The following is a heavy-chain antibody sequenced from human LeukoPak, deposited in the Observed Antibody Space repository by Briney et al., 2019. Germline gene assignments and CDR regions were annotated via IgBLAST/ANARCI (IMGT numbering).Heavy chain of an antibody. V-gene: IGHV3-48*03. CDR2: ISSSGSKI. J-gene: IGHJ4*02. CDR1: GFTFSGYE. Sequence: GGSLRLSCAASGFTFSGYEMNWVRQAPGKGLEWVSYISSSGSKIYYADSVKGRFTISRDNAKNPLDLQMNSLRAEDTAVYYCARVFGGAVADYWGQGTLVTVSS. CDR3: ARVFGGAVADY. D-gene: IGHD6-19*01.